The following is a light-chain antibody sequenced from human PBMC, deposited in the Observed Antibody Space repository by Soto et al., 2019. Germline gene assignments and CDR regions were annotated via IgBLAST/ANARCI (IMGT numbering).Light chain of an antibody. CDR1: QSVGSN. CDR3: QQYNNWPET. CDR2: AAS. V-gene: IGKV3-15*01. J-gene: IGKJ1*01. Sequence: ETVVTQSPATLSVSPGERATLSCRASQSVGSNLAWFQQKSGQPPRLLIYAASTRATGVPAKFSGSGSGTEFTLTISSLQFEDFAVSYCQQYNNWPETLGQGTKVEVK.